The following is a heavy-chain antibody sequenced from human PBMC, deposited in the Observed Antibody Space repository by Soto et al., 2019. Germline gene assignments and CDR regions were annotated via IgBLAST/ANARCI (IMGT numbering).Heavy chain of an antibody. V-gene: IGHV4-59*01. D-gene: IGHD2-15*01. Sequence: SETLSLTCTVSGGSISSYYWSWIRQPPGKGLEWIGYIYYSGSTNYNPSLKSRVTISVDTSKNQFSLKLSSVTAADTAVYYCARDGRGYCSGGSCLDAFDIWGQGTMVTVSS. CDR1: GGSISSYY. J-gene: IGHJ3*02. CDR2: IYYSGST. CDR3: ARDGRGYCSGGSCLDAFDI.